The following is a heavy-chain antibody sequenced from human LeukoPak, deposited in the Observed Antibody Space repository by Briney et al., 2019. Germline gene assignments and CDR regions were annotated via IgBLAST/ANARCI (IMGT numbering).Heavy chain of an antibody. V-gene: IGHV3-48*01. J-gene: IGHJ4*02. Sequence: GGSLRLSCAASGFTFSSYATNWVRQTPGRGLEWVSYINGGGTTTYYADSVKGRFTVSRDNAKNSLYLQMNSLRAEDTAVYYCARDSGGPFDYWGQGTLVTVSS. CDR2: INGGGTTT. CDR1: GFTFSSYA. D-gene: IGHD3-10*01. CDR3: ARDSGGPFDY.